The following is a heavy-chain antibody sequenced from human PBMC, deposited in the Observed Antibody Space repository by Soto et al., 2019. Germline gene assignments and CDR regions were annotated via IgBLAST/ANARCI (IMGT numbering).Heavy chain of an antibody. V-gene: IGHV4-39*01. Sequence: QLQLQESGPGLVKPSETLSLTCTVSGGSISSSSFHWGWIRQPPGKGLEWIGSIYYSGSTYYSPSLKSRVTTPVDTSTNQFSLKLSSVTAADTAVYYCARRERAAGTDWWFDPWGQGTLVTVSS. J-gene: IGHJ5*02. CDR3: ARRERAAGTDWWFDP. CDR1: GGSISSSSFH. D-gene: IGHD6-13*01. CDR2: IYYSGST.